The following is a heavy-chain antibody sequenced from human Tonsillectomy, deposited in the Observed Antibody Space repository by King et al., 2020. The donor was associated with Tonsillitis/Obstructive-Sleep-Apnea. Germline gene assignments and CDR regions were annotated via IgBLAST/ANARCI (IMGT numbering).Heavy chain of an antibody. D-gene: IGHD2-2*01. CDR3: AHHPNCSSASCWYYFDY. CDR1: GFSLSTSGVG. Sequence: ITLKESGPTLVKPTQTLTLTCTFSGFSLSTSGVGVGWIRQPPGKALEWLALIYWDDDKRYSPSLKSRLNITKDTSKNQVVLTMTNMDPLDTATYYCAHHPNCSSASCWYYFDYWGQGTLVTVSS. V-gene: IGHV2-5*02. J-gene: IGHJ4*02. CDR2: IYWDDDK.